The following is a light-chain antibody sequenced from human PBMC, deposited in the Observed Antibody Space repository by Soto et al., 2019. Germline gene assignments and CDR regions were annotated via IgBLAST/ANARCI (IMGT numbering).Light chain of an antibody. CDR1: QSVSDW. CDR3: QEFDSYSGT. V-gene: IGKV1-5*03. Sequence: DIQVTQSPATLSASVGDRVTITCRASQSVSDWLAWYQQKPGKAPRLLIYKASNLEPGVPSRFSGSGSGTEFTLTISSLQPDDFATYYCQEFDSYSGTFGQGTKVEIQ. CDR2: KAS. J-gene: IGKJ1*01.